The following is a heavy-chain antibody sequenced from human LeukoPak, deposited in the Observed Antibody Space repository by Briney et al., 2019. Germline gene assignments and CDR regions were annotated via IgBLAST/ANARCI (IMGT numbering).Heavy chain of an antibody. Sequence: PGGSLRLSCAASGFTFSTSGMHWVRQAPGKGLEWVAFIQYDESDKYYADSVRGRFTISRDNSKNTLYLQMNSLRAEDTAVYYCAREGGITVAGKFDSWGQGTLVTVSS. J-gene: IGHJ4*02. V-gene: IGHV3-30*02. D-gene: IGHD6-19*01. CDR2: IQYDESDK. CDR3: AREGGITVAGKFDS. CDR1: GFTFSTSG.